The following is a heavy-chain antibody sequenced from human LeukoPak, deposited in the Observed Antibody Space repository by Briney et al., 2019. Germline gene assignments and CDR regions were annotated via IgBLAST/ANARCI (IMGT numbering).Heavy chain of an antibody. CDR3: AGYATTVTTNDY. CDR2: IYHSGST. Sequence: SETLSLTCTVSGVSISGYYWSWIRQPPGKGLEWIGFIYHSGSTNYNPSLKSRVTISVDTSKNQFSLKLSSVSAADTAVYYCAGYATTVTTNDYWGQGTLFTVSS. V-gene: IGHV4-59*08. D-gene: IGHD4-17*01. J-gene: IGHJ4*02. CDR1: GVSISGYY.